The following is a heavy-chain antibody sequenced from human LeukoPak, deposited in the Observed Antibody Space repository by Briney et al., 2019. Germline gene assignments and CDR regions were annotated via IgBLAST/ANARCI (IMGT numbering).Heavy chain of an antibody. D-gene: IGHD5-12*01. Sequence: ASVKVSCKASGYTFTDHYRHWLRQAPGQGRDWMGWINPNSGGTNYAQKFQGRVTMTRDTSISTAYMELSRLRSDDTAVYYCATPVAGYSGYDFDYWSQGTLVTVSS. CDR1: GYTFTDHY. CDR3: ATPVAGYSGYDFDY. V-gene: IGHV1-2*02. CDR2: INPNSGGT. J-gene: IGHJ4*02.